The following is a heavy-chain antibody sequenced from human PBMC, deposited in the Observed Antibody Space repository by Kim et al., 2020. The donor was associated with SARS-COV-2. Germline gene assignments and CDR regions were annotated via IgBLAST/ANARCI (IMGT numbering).Heavy chain of an antibody. D-gene: IGHD2-2*01. V-gene: IGHV3-15*01. CDR3: TTDWWSTSIPYYYYGMDV. J-gene: IGHJ6*02. Sequence: GRFTISRDDSTNTLYLQMNSLKTEDTAVYYCTTDWWSTSIPYYYYGMDVWGQGTTVTVSS.